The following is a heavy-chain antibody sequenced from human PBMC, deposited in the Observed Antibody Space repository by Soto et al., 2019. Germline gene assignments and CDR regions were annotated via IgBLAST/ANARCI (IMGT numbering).Heavy chain of an antibody. CDR1: SGSISSTIYS. J-gene: IGHJ5*02. Sequence: QLQLQESGPGLVKPSETLSLTYTVSSGSISSTIYSWDWIRQPPGNGLEWIGSIFYSGSTYYNPSLKSRVTISVDTSKNQFSLTLTSVTAADTAVYYCARQCRGVTCHWFVPWGQGTLVTVSS. D-gene: IGHD2-15*01. V-gene: IGHV4-39*01. CDR3: ARQCRGVTCHWFVP. CDR2: IFYSGST.